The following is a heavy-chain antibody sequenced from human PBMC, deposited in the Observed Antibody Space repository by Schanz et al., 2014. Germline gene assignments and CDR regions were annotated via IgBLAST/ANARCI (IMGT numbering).Heavy chain of an antibody. J-gene: IGHJ3*01. Sequence: QGQLVQSGAEVKKPGASVKVSCKASGYTFTSYGITWVRQAPGQGLEWMGWISAYNGHTTYAQKFQGRVTMTTDISTSTAYMELRNVRYDDTAMYYCARGIPYCSSTSCSGLDAYDVWGQGTLVTVSS. CDR2: ISAYNGHT. CDR1: GYTFTSYG. V-gene: IGHV1-18*01. D-gene: IGHD2-2*01. CDR3: ARGIPYCSSTSCSGLDAYDV.